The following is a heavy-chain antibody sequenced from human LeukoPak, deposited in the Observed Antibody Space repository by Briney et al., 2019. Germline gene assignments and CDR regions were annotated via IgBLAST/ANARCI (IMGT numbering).Heavy chain of an antibody. CDR3: AREYSTSVGY. D-gene: IGHD6-6*01. CDR1: GDSISSGDYY. Sequence: SSETLSLTCTVSGDSISSGDYYWSWIRQPPGKGLEWIGYIFYSGSTYYNPSLKSRVTISLDTSKNQFSLKVTSVTAADTAVYYCAREYSTSVGYWGQGTLVTVSS. J-gene: IGHJ4*02. V-gene: IGHV4-30-4*08. CDR2: IFYSGST.